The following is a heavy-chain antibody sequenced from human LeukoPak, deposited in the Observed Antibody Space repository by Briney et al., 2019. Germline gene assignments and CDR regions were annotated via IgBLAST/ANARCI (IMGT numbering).Heavy chain of an antibody. V-gene: IGHV3-21*01. CDR3: AREDRSGAFDI. CDR2: ISSSSSYI. Sequence: PGGSLRLSCAASGFTFRSYSMNWVRQAPGKGLEWVSSISSSSSYIYYADSVEGRFTISRDNAKNSLYLQMNSLRAEDTAVYYCAREDRSGAFDIWGQGTMVTVSS. J-gene: IGHJ3*02. CDR1: GFTFRSYS. D-gene: IGHD3-10*01.